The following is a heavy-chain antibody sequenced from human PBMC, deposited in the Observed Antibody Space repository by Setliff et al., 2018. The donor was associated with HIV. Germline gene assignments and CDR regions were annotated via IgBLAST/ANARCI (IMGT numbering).Heavy chain of an antibody. Sequence: SETLSLTCTVSGGSISPHYWSWIRQPPGKGLEWIGYIDYSGIISYSPSLKSRITISVDTSKIQFALKLKSVTAADTAVYDWERNGPFPNEAFEIWGQGTKVTVSS. D-gene: IGHD1-1*01. J-gene: IGHJ3*02. CDR2: IDYSGII. CDR1: GGSISPHY. CDR3: ERNGPFPNEAFEI. V-gene: IGHV4-59*11.